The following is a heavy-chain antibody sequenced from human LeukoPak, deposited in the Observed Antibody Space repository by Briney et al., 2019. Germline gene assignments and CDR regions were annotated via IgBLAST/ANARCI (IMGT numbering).Heavy chain of an antibody. CDR1: GDSVSSNSAA. D-gene: IGHD3-16*01. Sequence: SQTLSLTCAISGDSVSSNSAAWNWIRQSPSRGLEWLGRTYYRSKWYNDYAVSVKSRITINPDTSKNQFSLQLNSVTPEDTAVYYCAREVGHRKEWGSLGAFDYWGQGTLVTVSS. J-gene: IGHJ4*02. CDR2: TYYRSKWYN. CDR3: AREVGHRKEWGSLGAFDY. V-gene: IGHV6-1*01.